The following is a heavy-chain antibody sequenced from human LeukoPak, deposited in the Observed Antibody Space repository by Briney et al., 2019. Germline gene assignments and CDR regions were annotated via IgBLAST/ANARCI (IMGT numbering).Heavy chain of an antibody. V-gene: IGHV3-23*01. J-gene: IGHJ4*02. CDR1: GFTFSSYG. D-gene: IGHD4-23*01. CDR2: ISGSGGST. CDR3: ANHVYGGNSKSRVSDY. Sequence: GETLRLSCAASGFTFSSYGMSWVRQAPGKGLEWVSAISGSGGSTYYADSVKGRFTISRDNSKNTLYLQMNSLRAEDTAVYYCANHVYGGNSKSRVSDYWGQGTLVTVSS.